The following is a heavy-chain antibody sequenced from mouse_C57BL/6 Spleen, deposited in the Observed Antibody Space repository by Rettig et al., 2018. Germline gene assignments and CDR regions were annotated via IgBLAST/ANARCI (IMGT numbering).Heavy chain of an antibody. CDR1: GYTFTSYW. J-gene: IGHJ1*03. CDR3: GVAPYFDV. Sequence: QVQLQQPGAELVRPGTSVKLSCKASGYTFTSYWMHWVKQRPGQGLEWIGVIDPSDSYTNYNQKFKGKATLTVDTSSSTAYMQLSSLTSEDSAVYYCGVAPYFDVWGTGTTVTVSS. D-gene: IGHD1-1*01. CDR2: IDPSDSYT. V-gene: IGHV1-59*01.